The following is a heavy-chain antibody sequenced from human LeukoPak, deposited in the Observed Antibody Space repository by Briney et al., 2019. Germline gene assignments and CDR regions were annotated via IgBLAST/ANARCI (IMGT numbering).Heavy chain of an antibody. D-gene: IGHD1-26*01. CDR3: ATSQWELTFRPWGYSNWFDP. J-gene: IGHJ5*02. CDR1: GYTLTELS. V-gene: IGHV1-24*01. CDR2: SDPEDGET. Sequence: ASVKVSCKVSGYTLTELSMHWVRQAPGKGLEWMGGSDPEDGETIYAQKFQGRVTMTEDTSTDTAYMELSSLRSEDTAVYYCATSQWELTFRPWGYSNWFDPWGQGTLVTVSS.